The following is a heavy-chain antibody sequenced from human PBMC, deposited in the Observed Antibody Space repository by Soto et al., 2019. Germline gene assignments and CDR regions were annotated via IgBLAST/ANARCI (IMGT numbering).Heavy chain of an antibody. CDR2: ISAYNGNT. CDR1: GYTFTSYG. Sequence: ASVKVSCKASGYTFTSYGISWVRQAPGQGLEWMGWISAYNGNTNYAQKLQGRVTMTTDTSTSTAYMELRSLRSDDTAVYYCAIFGPLFGVVISHDAFDIWGQGTMVTVSS. V-gene: IGHV1-18*01. D-gene: IGHD3-3*01. J-gene: IGHJ3*02. CDR3: AIFGPLFGVVISHDAFDI.